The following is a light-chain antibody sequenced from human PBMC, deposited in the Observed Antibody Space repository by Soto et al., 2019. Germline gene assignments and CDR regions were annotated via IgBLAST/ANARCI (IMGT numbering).Light chain of an antibody. CDR1: QAISNY. J-gene: IGKJ4*01. CDR3: QQYYSLPT. CDR2: AAS. Sequence: DIQMTQSPSSLSASLGDRVTITCRASQAISNYVAWFQQKPGKAPKSLIFAASNLQSGVPSRFSASGSGTYFTLTISGLQPEGFAVYYCQQYYSLPTFGGGTKVE. V-gene: IGKV1-16*01.